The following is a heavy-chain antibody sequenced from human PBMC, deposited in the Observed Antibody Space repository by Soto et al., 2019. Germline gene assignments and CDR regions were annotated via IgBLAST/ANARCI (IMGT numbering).Heavy chain of an antibody. V-gene: IGHV3-9*01. D-gene: IGHD3-9*01. J-gene: IGHJ3*02. CDR3: AKAVNWFETNDAFDI. CDR2: ISWNSGSI. Sequence: GGSLRLSCAASGFTFDDYAMHWVRQAPGKGLEWVSGISWNSGSIGYADSVKGRFTISRDNAKNSLYLQMNSLRAEDTALYYCAKAVNWFETNDAFDIWGQGTMVTVSS. CDR1: GFTFDDYA.